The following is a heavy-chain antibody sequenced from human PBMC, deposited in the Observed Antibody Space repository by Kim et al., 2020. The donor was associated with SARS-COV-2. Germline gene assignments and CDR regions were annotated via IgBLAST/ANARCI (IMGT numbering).Heavy chain of an antibody. Sequence: GGSLRLSCAASGFTFSLYSMNWVRQAPGQGLEWISYISSSSRSIKYADSVKGRFTISRDNARKSLYLQMDSLRVEDTAVYYCAKDPGGATGGFDYCGQGT. CDR2: ISSSSRSI. CDR3: AKDPGGATGGFDY. J-gene: IGHJ4*02. V-gene: IGHV3-48*04. CDR1: GFTFSLYS. D-gene: IGHD1-26*01.